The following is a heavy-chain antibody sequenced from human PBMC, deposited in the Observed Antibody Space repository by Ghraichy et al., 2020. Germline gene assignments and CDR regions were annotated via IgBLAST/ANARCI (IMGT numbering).Heavy chain of an antibody. CDR1: GGSVSSGSYY. J-gene: IGHJ4*02. CDR2: IYYSGIT. V-gene: IGHV4-61*01. Sequence: SETLSLTCTVSGGSVSSGSYYWSWIRQPPGKGLEWIGYIYYSGITNYNPSLKSRVTISVDTSKNQFSLKLSSVTAADTAVYYCARDGQPLVFDYWGQGTLVTVSS. CDR3: ARDGQPLVFDY. D-gene: IGHD6-13*01.